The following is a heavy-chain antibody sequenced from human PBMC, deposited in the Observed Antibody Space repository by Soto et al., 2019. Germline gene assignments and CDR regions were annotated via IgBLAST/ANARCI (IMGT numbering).Heavy chain of an antibody. J-gene: IGHJ2*01. CDR2: VWDDGSKK. Sequence: GGSLRLSCAASGFTFSNYGMHWVRQAPGKGLEWVAVVWDDGSKKYYGDSVKGRFTIARDNSKNTLYLQMDSLRDEDTAVYYCARPPVPKIYWYFDLWGRGTLVTVSS. CDR1: GFTFSNYG. V-gene: IGHV3-33*01. CDR3: ARPPVPKIYWYFDL. D-gene: IGHD6-6*01.